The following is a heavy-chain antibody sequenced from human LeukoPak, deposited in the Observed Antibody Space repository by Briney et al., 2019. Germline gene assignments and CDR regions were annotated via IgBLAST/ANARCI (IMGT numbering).Heavy chain of an antibody. CDR3: ARSDSGYLDY. CDR1: GDSVSSNSAA. D-gene: IGHD1-26*01. CDR2: TYYKSKWYN. J-gene: IGHJ4*02. V-gene: IGHV6-1*01. Sequence: SQTLPLTCAISGDSVSSNSAAWNWIRXXXXXXLEWLGRTYYKSKWYNDYTVSVKSRITINPDTSKNQFSLQLNSVTPEDTAVYYCARSDSGYLDYWGQGTLVTVSS.